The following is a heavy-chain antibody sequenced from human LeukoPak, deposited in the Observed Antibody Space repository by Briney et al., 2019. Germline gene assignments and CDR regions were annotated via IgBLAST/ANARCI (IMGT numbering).Heavy chain of an antibody. J-gene: IGHJ5*02. V-gene: IGHV1-3*01. Sequence: GASVTISCKSSGYIFTSYTIHWVRQAPGQRLESLGWINPGSGNTKYSQKFQGRVAFKTDTSADTAYMELSSLRSADTAVYYCTRRLCSNTNCAHFDPWGQGTLVTVSS. CDR2: INPGSGNT. D-gene: IGHD2-2*01. CDR3: TRRLCSNTNCAHFDP. CDR1: GYIFTSYT.